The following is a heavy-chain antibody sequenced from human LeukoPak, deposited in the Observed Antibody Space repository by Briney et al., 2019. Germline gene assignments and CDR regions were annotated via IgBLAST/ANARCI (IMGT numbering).Heavy chain of an antibody. D-gene: IGHD4-17*01. V-gene: IGHV1-2*02. J-gene: IGHJ4*02. Sequence: ASVKVSCKASGYTFTAYYMHWVRQAPGQGLEWMGWINPNSGGTNYAQQFQGRVTMTRDTSISTAYMELSRLRSDDTAVYYCARDWGTVTTFDYWGQGTLVTVSS. CDR3: ARDWGTVTTFDY. CDR1: GYTFTAYY. CDR2: INPNSGGT.